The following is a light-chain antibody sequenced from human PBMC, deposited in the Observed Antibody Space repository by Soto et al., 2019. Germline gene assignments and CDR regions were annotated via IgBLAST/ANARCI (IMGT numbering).Light chain of an antibody. CDR3: QQYYSTPWT. CDR2: WAS. V-gene: IGKV4-1*01. Sequence: DIVMTQSPDSLAVSLGERATINCKSSQSVLYNSNNKNYLAWYQQKPGQPPKLLIYWASTRESGVPDRFSGSGSGTDFTLTIRSLQAEDVAVYYCQQYYSTPWTFGQGTKVEIK. J-gene: IGKJ1*01. CDR1: QSVLYNSNNKNY.